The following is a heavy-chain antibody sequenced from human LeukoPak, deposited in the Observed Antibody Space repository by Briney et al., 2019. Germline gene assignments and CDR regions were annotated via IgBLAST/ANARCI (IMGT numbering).Heavy chain of an antibody. CDR1: GFTFSTYS. D-gene: IGHD1-14*01. J-gene: IGHJ4*02. CDR2: ISSSSTYI. Sequence: GGSLGLSCAASGFTFSTYSMNWVRQAPGQGLEWVSSISSSSTYIYYADPVKGRFTISRDNSKNSLYLQMNNLRAEDTAVYYCARWDRFHGVWGQGTLVTVSS. CDR3: ARWDRFHGV. V-gene: IGHV3-21*01.